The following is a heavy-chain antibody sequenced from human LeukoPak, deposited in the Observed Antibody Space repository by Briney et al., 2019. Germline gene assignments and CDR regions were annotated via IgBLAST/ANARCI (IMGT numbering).Heavy chain of an antibody. Sequence: GGSLRLSCAASGFTFSDYYMSWIRQAPGKGLEWVSYISSSSSYTNYADSVKGRFTISRDNPRNTLYLQMNILRTEDTAVYYCAKEGTPQVSTWYDLWGQGNQVIVSS. D-gene: IGHD3-10*01. V-gene: IGHV3-11*06. CDR1: GFTFSDYY. CDR3: AKEGTPQVSTWYDL. J-gene: IGHJ5*02. CDR2: ISSSSSYT.